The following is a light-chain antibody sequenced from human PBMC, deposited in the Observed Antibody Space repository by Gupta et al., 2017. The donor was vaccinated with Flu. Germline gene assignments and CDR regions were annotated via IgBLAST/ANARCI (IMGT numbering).Light chain of an antibody. J-gene: IGKJ1*01. CDR3: QQTYSIPGT. CDR2: AAS. V-gene: IGKV1-39*01. CDR1: QSISSH. Sequence: GDSVTISCRASQSISSHLNWYQQRPGKAPKLLIYAASSLQSGVPSRFSGSGSGTDFTLAISSLQPEDFATYYCQQTYSIPGTFGQGTKVEIK.